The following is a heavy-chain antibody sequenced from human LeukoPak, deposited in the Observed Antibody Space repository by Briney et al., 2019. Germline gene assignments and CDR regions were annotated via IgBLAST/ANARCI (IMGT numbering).Heavy chain of an antibody. CDR3: ARTPFSSGWYGMNAFDI. J-gene: IGHJ3*02. CDR1: GGSLSSYY. V-gene: IGHV4-4*07. Sequence: SETLSLTCTVSGGSLSSYYWSWIRQPAGKGLEWIGRIYTSGSTNYNPSLRSRVTMSVDTSKNQFSLKLSSVTAADTAVYYCARTPFSSGWYGMNAFDIWGQGTMVTVSS. D-gene: IGHD6-19*01. CDR2: IYTSGST.